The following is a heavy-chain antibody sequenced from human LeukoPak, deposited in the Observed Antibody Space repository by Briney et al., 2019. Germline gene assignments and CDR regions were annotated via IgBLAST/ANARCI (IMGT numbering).Heavy chain of an antibody. Sequence: APVKVSCKASGYTFTSYYMHWMRQAPGQGLEWMGIINPSGGSTNYAQKFQGRVTITADESTSTAYMELSSLRSEDTAVYYCASGKVYGDYSVWGQGTLVTVSS. CDR3: ASGKVYGDYSV. CDR2: INPSGGST. CDR1: GYTFTSYY. J-gene: IGHJ4*02. V-gene: IGHV1-46*01. D-gene: IGHD4-17*01.